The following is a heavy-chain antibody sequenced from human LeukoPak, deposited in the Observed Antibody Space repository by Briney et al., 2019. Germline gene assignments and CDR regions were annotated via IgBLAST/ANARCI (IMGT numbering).Heavy chain of an antibody. D-gene: IGHD5-18*01. J-gene: IGHJ4*02. V-gene: IGHV1-69*04. CDR2: IIPILGIA. CDR1: GGTFSSYA. CDR3: ARDNLEYSYGDAFDY. Sequence: SVKVSCKASGGTFSSYAISWVRQARGQGLEWMGRIIPILGIANYAQKFQGRVTITADKSTSTAYMELSSLRSEDTAVYYCARDNLEYSYGDAFDYWGQGTLVTVSS.